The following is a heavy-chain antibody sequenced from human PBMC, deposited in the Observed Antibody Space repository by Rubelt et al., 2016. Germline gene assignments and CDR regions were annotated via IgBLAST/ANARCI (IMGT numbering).Heavy chain of an antibody. V-gene: IGHV4-38-2*02. CDR3: ARGRYDFWVNPYNWFDP. D-gene: IGHD3-3*01. CDR2: IYHSGST. J-gene: IGHJ5*02. Sequence: QVQLQESGPGLVKPSETLSLTCTVSGYSISSGYYWGWIRQPPGKGLEWIGSIYHSGSTYYNPSLKWRFTISVDTSKNQFSLKLSSVTATDTAVYYCARGRYDFWVNPYNWFDPWGQGTLVTVSS. CDR1: GYSISSGYY.